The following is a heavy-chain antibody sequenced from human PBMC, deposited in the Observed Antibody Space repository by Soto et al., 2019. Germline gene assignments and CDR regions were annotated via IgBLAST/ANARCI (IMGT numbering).Heavy chain of an antibody. Sequence: GGSLRLSCAASGFTFSSYGMHWVRQAPGKGLEWVAVIWYDGSNKYYADSVKGRFTISRDNSKNTLYLQMNSLRAEDTAVYYCARAYCSSTSCYASDYYYGMDVWGQGTTVTVCS. CDR3: ARAYCSSTSCYASDYYYGMDV. D-gene: IGHD2-2*01. J-gene: IGHJ6*01. V-gene: IGHV3-33*01. CDR2: IWYDGSNK. CDR1: GFTFSSYG.